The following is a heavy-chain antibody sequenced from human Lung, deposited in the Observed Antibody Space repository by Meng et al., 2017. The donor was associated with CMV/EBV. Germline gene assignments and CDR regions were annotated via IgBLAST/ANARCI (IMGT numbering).Heavy chain of an antibody. CDR3: ARQSGYCSSTSCYGYFDL. Sequence: GGSLRLSCKGSGYSFTSYWIGWVRQMPGQGLELVGIIHPGYSDTRYSPSFQGQVTISADKSISTDYLQWSSLKASDTTMYYCARQSGYCSSTSCYGYFDLWGRGXLVTVSS. CDR2: IHPGYSDT. V-gene: IGHV5-51*01. D-gene: IGHD2-2*01. CDR1: GYSFTSYW. J-gene: IGHJ2*01.